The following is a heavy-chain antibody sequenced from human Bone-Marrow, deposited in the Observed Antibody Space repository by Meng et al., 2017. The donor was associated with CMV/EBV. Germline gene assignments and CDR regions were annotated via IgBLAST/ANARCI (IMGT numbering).Heavy chain of an antibody. Sequence: SETLSLTCTVSGGSISSYYWSWIRQPPGKGLEWIGYIYYSGSTNYNPSLKSRVTISVDTSKTQFSLKLSSVTAADTAVYYCARDLWVPAAIPNYYYYYGMDVWGQGTTVTVSS. CDR2: IYYSGST. J-gene: IGHJ6*02. CDR3: ARDLWVPAAIPNYYYYYGMDV. CDR1: GGSISSYY. D-gene: IGHD2-2*02. V-gene: IGHV4-59*01.